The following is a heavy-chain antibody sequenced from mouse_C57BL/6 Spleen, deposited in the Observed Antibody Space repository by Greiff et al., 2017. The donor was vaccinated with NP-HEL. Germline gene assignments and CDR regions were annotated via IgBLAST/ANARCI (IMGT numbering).Heavy chain of an antibody. CDR3: ARHTTTVVATGYFDY. Sequence: EVKLQESGGDLVKPGGSLKLSCAASGFTFSSYGMSWVRQTPDKRLEWVAAISSGGSYTYYPDSVKGRFTISRDNAKNTLYLQMSSLKSEDTAMYYCARHTTTVVATGYFDYWGQGTTLTVSS. V-gene: IGHV5-6*01. CDR1: GFTFSSYG. J-gene: IGHJ2*01. D-gene: IGHD1-1*01. CDR2: ISSGGSYT.